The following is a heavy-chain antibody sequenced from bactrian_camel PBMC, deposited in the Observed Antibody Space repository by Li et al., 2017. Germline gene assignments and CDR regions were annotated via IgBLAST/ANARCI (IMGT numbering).Heavy chain of an antibody. V-gene: IGHV3S40*01. CDR3: AKDRANRWDSFDY. D-gene: IGHD1*01. Sequence: DVQLVESGGGLVQPGGSLRLSCEASGFSGGTYYMSWVRQAPGKGLEWVSGISRLGGNSYYADSVKGRFTISRDNAKNTVYLQLDSLKTEDMAMYYCAKDRANRWDSFDYWGQGTQVTVS. CDR1: GFSGGTYY. J-gene: IGHJ6*01. CDR2: ISRLGGNS.